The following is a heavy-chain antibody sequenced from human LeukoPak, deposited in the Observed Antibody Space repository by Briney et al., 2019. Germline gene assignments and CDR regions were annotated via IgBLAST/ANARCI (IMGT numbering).Heavy chain of an antibody. CDR3: ARSGGDFYDSSGYGVIDH. V-gene: IGHV3-33*01. D-gene: IGHD3-22*01. CDR1: GFTFGSYG. CDR2: IWYDGSNK. Sequence: PGQSLTLSCEASGFTFGSYGMHWVRQAPGKGLEWVAAIWYDGSNKYQRDSLKGRFTISRDNSRSTLYLRMNSLRVEDTAVYYCARSGGDFYDSSGYGVIDHWGRGTLVTVSS. J-gene: IGHJ4*02.